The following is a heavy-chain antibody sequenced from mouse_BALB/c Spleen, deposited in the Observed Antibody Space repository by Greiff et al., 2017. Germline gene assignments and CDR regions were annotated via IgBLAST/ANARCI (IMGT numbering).Heavy chain of an antibody. J-gene: IGHJ3*01. CDR1: GYTFTSYW. Sequence: QVQLQQPGAELVKPGAPVKLSCKASGYTFTSYWMNWVKQRPGRGLEWIGRIDPSDSETHYNQKFKDKATLTVDKSSSTAYIQLSSLTSEDSAVYYCARSGYDVAWFADWGQGTLGTVSA. CDR3: ARSGYDVAWFAD. D-gene: IGHD2-2*01. V-gene: IGHV1-69*02. CDR2: IDPSDSET.